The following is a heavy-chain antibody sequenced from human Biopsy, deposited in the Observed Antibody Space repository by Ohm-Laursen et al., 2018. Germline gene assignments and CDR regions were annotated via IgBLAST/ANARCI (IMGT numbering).Heavy chain of an antibody. Sequence: GASVKVSCKVIGGTFSASGISWVRQAPGQGLEWMGGIIPIFGTANYAQKFQGRVTITADESTSTAYMELSSLRSDGTAVYYCARDALGGGSYRFFYWGQGSLVTVSS. CDR3: ARDALGGGSYRFFY. D-gene: IGHD1-26*01. CDR1: GGTFSASG. CDR2: IIPIFGTA. J-gene: IGHJ4*02. V-gene: IGHV1-69*13.